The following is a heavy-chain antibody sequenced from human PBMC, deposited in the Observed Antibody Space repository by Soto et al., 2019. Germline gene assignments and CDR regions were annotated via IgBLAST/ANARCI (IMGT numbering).Heavy chain of an antibody. D-gene: IGHD6-19*01. Sequence: QLQLQESGPGLVKPSETLSLTCTVSGGSISSSSYYWGWIRQPPGKGLEWIGSIYYSGSTYYNPSLKSRVTISVDTSKNQFSLKLSSVTAADTAVYYCARGSPYSSGRDYYYYMDVWGKGTTVTVSS. CDR3: ARGSPYSSGRDYYYYMDV. CDR2: IYYSGST. V-gene: IGHV4-39*01. CDR1: GGSISSSSYY. J-gene: IGHJ6*03.